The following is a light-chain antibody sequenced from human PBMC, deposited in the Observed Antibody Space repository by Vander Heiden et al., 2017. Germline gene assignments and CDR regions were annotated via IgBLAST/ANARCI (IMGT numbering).Light chain of an antibody. CDR3: QQDDSTPFT. V-gene: IGKV4-1*01. CDR1: QSVLYSSNNKNY. CDR2: WAS. J-gene: IGKJ3*01. Sequence: DIVMTQSPASLAVSLGERATINCKSSQSVLYSSNNKNYLAWYQQKPGQPPKLLIYWASTRESGVPDRFSGSGSGTDFTLTISSLQAEDVAVYYCQQDDSTPFTFGRGTKVDIK.